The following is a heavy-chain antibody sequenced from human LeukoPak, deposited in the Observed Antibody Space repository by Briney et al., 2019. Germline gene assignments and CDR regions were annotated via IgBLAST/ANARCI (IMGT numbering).Heavy chain of an antibody. J-gene: IGHJ4*02. Sequence: VGCLRLSRAPSGFTLSSDGMHWVPEAPGKGLEWVAFIRDDVSNKYYAESVQGRFTISRDNSKNTLYLQMTVLRADDTAVYYCAKVKLRYFDWFDENYFEYWGERTLVTL. CDR1: GFTLSSDG. V-gene: IGHV3-30*02. CDR3: AKVKLRYFDWFDENYFEY. D-gene: IGHD3-9*01. CDR2: IRDDVSNK.